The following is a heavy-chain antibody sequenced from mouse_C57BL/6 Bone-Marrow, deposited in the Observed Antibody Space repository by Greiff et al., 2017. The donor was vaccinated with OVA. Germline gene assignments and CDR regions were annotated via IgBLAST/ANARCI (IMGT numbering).Heavy chain of an antibody. J-gene: IGHJ1*03. Sequence: VQLKESGAELARPGASVKMSCKASGYTFTSYTMHWEKQRPGQGLEWIGYINPSSGYTKYNQKFKDKATLTADKSSSTAYMQLSSLTSEDSAVYYCASFITRYFDVWGTGTTVTVSS. V-gene: IGHV1-4*01. CDR2: INPSSGYT. CDR1: GYTFTSYT. D-gene: IGHD1-1*01. CDR3: ASFITRYFDV.